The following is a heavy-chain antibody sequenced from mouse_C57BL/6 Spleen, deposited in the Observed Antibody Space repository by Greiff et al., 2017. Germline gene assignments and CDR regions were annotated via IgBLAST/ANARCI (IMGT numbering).Heavy chain of an antibody. CDR1: GFTFSDYY. D-gene: IGHD1-1*01. CDR2: INYDGSST. CDR3: AREGSEGFDY. V-gene: IGHV5-16*01. J-gene: IGHJ2*01. Sequence: EVQLQESEGGLVQPGSSMKLSCTASGFTFSDYYMAWVRQVPEKGLEWVANINYDGSSTYYLDSLKSRFIISRDNAKNILYLQMSSLKSEDTATYYCAREGSEGFDYWGQGTTLTVSS.